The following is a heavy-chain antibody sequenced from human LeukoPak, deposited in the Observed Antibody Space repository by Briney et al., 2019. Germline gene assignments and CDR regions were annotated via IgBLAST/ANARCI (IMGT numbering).Heavy chain of an antibody. J-gene: IGHJ5*02. D-gene: IGHD6-13*01. Sequence: GGSLRLPCAASGFTFSSYSMNWVHQAPGKGLEWVSSISSSSSYIYYADSVKGRFTISRDNAKNSLYLQMNSLRAEDTAVYYCAREIAAAGIRWFDPWGQGTLVTVSS. V-gene: IGHV3-21*01. CDR1: GFTFSSYS. CDR3: AREIAAAGIRWFDP. CDR2: ISSSSSYI.